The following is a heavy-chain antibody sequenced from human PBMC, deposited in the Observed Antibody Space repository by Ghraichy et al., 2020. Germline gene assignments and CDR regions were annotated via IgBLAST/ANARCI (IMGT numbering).Heavy chain of an antibody. CDR2: MYNGGGT. Sequence: GGSLRLSGEGSGLTCSTDNMNWVLQAPGMGLEWVSVMYNGGGTDYADYVKGRFTISRDISTNTLYLQMDSLGAADTDVYYCGAWGRGGAFHVWGQVIMVTVSP. V-gene: IGHV3-66*01. CDR3: GAWGRGGAFHV. CDR1: GLTCSTDN. J-gene: IGHJ3*01. D-gene: IGHD3-16*01.